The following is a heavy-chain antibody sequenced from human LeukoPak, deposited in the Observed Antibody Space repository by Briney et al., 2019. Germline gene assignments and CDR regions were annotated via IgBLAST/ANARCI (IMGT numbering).Heavy chain of an antibody. Sequence: GGSLRLTCAASGFTFSSYAMHWVRQAPGKGLEYVSAISSSGDSTYYANSVRGRFTISRDNSKNTLYLQMGSLRAEDTAVYYCASSYGSNKNPFEYWGQGTMVTVSS. CDR3: ASSYGSNKNPFEY. J-gene: IGHJ4*02. CDR1: GFTFSSYA. V-gene: IGHV3-64*01. CDR2: ISSSGDST. D-gene: IGHD4-23*01.